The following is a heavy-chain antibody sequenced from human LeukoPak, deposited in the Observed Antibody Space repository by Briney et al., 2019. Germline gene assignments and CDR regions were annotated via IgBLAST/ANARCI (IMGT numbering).Heavy chain of an antibody. CDR2: IIPMYGRG. CDR3: ARGQSSLGSPYYFDY. Sequence: SVKVSCKASGGTFSSYAISWVRQAPGQGLEWMGGIIPMYGRGNYAQKFQGRVTITADESTSTVYMELRSLTSEDTAVYYCARGQSSLGSPYYFDYWGQGTLVTVSS. CDR1: GGTFSSYA. D-gene: IGHD3-16*01. V-gene: IGHV1-69*13. J-gene: IGHJ4*02.